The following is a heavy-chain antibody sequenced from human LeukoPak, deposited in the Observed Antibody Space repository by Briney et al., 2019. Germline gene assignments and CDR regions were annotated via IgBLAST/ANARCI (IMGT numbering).Heavy chain of an antibody. CDR3: ARVVSGSFATTYYFDC. Sequence: QAGGSLRLSCAASRFTFSNYRMSWVRQAPGKGLEWISYISSSGSTIYYTDSVKGRFTISRDNAKNSLYLQMNSLRAEDTAVYFCARVVSGSFATTYYFDCWGQGTLVTVSS. D-gene: IGHD1-26*01. J-gene: IGHJ4*02. CDR1: RFTFSNYR. CDR2: ISSSGSTI. V-gene: IGHV3-48*01.